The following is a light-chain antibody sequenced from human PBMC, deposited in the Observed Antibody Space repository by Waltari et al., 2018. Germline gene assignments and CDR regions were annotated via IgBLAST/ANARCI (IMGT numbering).Light chain of an antibody. CDR2: GVS. Sequence: EIVLTQSPGTLSLSPGERATLSCRASQSITTTYLAWYQQRPGQAPRLLIYGVSIRATGTPDRFSGSGSGTDFTLTISRLEPEDFAMYYCQQYGTSSMYTFGQGTKLEIK. V-gene: IGKV3-20*01. J-gene: IGKJ2*01. CDR1: QSITTTY. CDR3: QQYGTSSMYT.